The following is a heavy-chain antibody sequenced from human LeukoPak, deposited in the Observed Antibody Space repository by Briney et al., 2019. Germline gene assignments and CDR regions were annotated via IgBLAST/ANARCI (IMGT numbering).Heavy chain of an antibody. V-gene: IGHV4-59*12. CDR3: ARGWSYYDSSGYYYAFDY. Sequence: SETLSLTCTVSSGSISSYYWSWIRQPPGKGLEWIGYIYYSGSTNYNPSLKSRVTISVDTSKNQFSLKLSSVTAADTAVYYCARGWSYYDSSGYYYAFDYWGQGTLVTVSS. CDR2: IYYSGST. J-gene: IGHJ4*02. D-gene: IGHD3-22*01. CDR1: SGSISSYY.